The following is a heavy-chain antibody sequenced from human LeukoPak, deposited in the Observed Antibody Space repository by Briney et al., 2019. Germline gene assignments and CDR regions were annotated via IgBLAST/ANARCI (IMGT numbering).Heavy chain of an antibody. J-gene: IGHJ1*01. Sequence: GESLKISCKGSGYSFTSHWISWVRQMPGKGLEWMGRIDPSDSYTNYTPSFQGHVTISADKSISIAYLQWSSLKASDTAMYYCASDGVVVSATPYFQHWGQGTLVTVSS. CDR2: IDPSDSYT. D-gene: IGHD2-15*01. CDR1: GYSFTSHW. CDR3: ASDGVVVSATPYFQH. V-gene: IGHV5-10-1*01.